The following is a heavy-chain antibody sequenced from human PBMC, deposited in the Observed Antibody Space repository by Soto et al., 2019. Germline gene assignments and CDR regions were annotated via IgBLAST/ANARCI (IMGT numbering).Heavy chain of an antibody. CDR1: GGTFSNYA. D-gene: IGHD6-19*01. CDR2: IVPIFGTT. Sequence: QVQLVQSGAEVKKPGSSVKVSCKASGGTFSNYAISWVRQAPGQGLEWMGGIVPIFGTTYYAQKFQGRVTIIADDSTTTAYLELSSLRSEDTAMYYCARVEAVAGIYNYHGLDVLGQGTAVSVSS. J-gene: IGHJ6*02. V-gene: IGHV1-69*12. CDR3: ARVEAVAGIYNYHGLDV.